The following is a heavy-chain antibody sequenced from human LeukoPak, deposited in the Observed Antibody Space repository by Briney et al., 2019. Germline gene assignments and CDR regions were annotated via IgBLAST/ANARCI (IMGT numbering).Heavy chain of an antibody. Sequence: ASVKVSCKASGGTFSSYAISWVRQAPGQGLEWMGRIIPILGIANYAQKFQGRVTITADKSTSTAYMELSSLRSEDTAVYYCGRGGYSSSWSMVDFDYWGQGTLVTVSS. CDR3: GRGGYSSSWSMVDFDY. CDR2: IIPILGIA. CDR1: GGTFSSYA. V-gene: IGHV1-69*04. D-gene: IGHD6-13*01. J-gene: IGHJ4*02.